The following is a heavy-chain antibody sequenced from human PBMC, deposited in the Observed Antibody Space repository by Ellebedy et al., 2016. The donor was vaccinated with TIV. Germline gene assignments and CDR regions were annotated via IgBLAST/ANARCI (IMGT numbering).Heavy chain of an antibody. CDR3: ARHMRSWYFDL. J-gene: IGHJ2*01. CDR2: IYPGDSDV. CDR1: GYDFTNFW. V-gene: IGHV5-51*01. D-gene: IGHD3-16*01. Sequence: KVSCXGSGYDFTNFWIGWVRQMPGKGPELMGIIYPGDSDVQYSPSFQGQVTISADKAISTAYVQWSNLRASDTAMYYCARHMRSWYFDLWGRGTLVTVSS.